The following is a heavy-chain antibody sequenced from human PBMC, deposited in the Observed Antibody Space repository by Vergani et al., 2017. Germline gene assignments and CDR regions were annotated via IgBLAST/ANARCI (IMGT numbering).Heavy chain of an antibody. Sequence: QLQLQESGSGLVKPSQTLSLTCAVSGGSISSGGYSWSWIRQPPGKGLEWIGYIYHSGSTYYNPSLKSRVTISVDRSKNQFSLKLSSVTAADTAVYYCARAGGFGELFYGMDVWGKGTTVTVSS. V-gene: IGHV4-30-2*01. CDR3: ARAGGFGELFYGMDV. J-gene: IGHJ6*04. CDR2: IYHSGST. D-gene: IGHD3-10*01. CDR1: GGSISSGGYS.